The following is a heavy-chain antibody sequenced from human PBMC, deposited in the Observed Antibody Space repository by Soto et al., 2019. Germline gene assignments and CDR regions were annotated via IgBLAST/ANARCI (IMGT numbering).Heavy chain of an antibody. J-gene: IGHJ3*02. CDR2: TRNKANSYTT. CDR3: ARAGRTAPI. CDR1: GFTFSDHY. Sequence: GGSLRLSCAASGFTFSDHYMDWVRQAPGKGLEWVGRTRNKANSYTTEYAASVKGRFTISRDDSKNSLYLQMNSLKTEDTAVYYCARAGRTAPIWGQGTMVTVSS. V-gene: IGHV3-72*01. D-gene: IGHD5-18*01.